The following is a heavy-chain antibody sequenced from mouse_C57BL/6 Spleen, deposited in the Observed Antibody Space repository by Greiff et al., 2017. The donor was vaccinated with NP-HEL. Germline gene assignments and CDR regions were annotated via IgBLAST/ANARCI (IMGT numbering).Heavy chain of an antibody. D-gene: IGHD3-1*01. CDR2: IHPNSGST. V-gene: IGHV1-64*01. Sequence: QVQLQQPGAELVKPGASVKLSCKASGYTFTSYWLHWVKQRPGQGLEWIGMIHPNSGSTNYNEKFKSKATLTVDQSSSTAYMQLSSLTAEDSAVYYGASHGESSGYGGFAYWGQGTLVTVSA. CDR3: ASHGESSGYGGFAY. CDR1: GYTFTSYW. J-gene: IGHJ3*01.